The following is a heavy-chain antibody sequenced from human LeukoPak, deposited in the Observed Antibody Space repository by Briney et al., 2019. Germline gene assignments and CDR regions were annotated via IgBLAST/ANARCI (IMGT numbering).Heavy chain of an antibody. CDR3: ARDRGYCSSTSCYNFDY. J-gene: IGHJ4*02. CDR1: GGTFSSYA. Sequence: SVKVSCKASGGTFSSYAISWVRQAPGQGLEWLGGIIPIFGTANYAQKFQGRVTITADESTSTAYMELSSLRSEDTAVYYCARDRGYCSSTSCYNFDYWGQGTLVTVSS. D-gene: IGHD2-2*02. V-gene: IGHV1-69*13. CDR2: IIPIFGTA.